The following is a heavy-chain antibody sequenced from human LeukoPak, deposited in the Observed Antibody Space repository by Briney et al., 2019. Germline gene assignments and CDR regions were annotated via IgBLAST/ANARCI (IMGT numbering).Heavy chain of an antibody. CDR1: GGSISSYY. Sequence: SETLSLTCTVSGGSISSYYWSWIRQPAGKGLEWIGRIYTSGSTNYNPSLKGRVTMSVDTSKNQFSLKLSSVTAADTAVYYCARVPRAAAGNPGAFDIWGQGTMVTVSS. J-gene: IGHJ3*02. CDR2: IYTSGST. CDR3: ARVPRAAAGNPGAFDI. D-gene: IGHD6-13*01. V-gene: IGHV4-4*07.